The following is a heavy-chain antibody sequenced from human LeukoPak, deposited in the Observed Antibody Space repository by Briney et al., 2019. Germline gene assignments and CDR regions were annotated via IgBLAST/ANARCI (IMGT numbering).Heavy chain of an antibody. CDR3: ARDVRVKQQLTIRGSDYFYYMDV. CDR1: GGTFSSFA. V-gene: IGHV1-69*01. Sequence: SVKVSCKASGGTFSSFALSWVRQAPGQGLEWMGGIIPIFGTANYAQKFQGRVTIYSDASTSTDYMELSSLRSEDTAVYYCARDVRVKQQLTIRGSDYFYYMDVWGNGTTVILSS. D-gene: IGHD6-13*01. CDR2: IIPIFGTA. J-gene: IGHJ6*03.